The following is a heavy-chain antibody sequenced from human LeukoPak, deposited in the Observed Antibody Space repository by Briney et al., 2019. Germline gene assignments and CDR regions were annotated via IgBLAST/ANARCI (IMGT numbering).Heavy chain of an antibody. CDR1: GGSISSGSYY. D-gene: IGHD3-9*01. J-gene: IGHJ1*01. CDR3: VRHGAMTGNFQH. V-gene: IGHV4-39*01. Sequence: PSETLSLTCTVSGGSISSGSYYWGWIRQPPGKGLEWIGSIYYSGSTYYNPSLKSRVTISVDTSNNQFSLKLSSVTAADMAVYYCVRHGAMTGNFQHWGQGTLVTVSS. CDR2: IYYSGST.